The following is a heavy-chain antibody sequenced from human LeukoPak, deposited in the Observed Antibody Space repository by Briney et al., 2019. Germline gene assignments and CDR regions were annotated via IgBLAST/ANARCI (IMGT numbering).Heavy chain of an antibody. J-gene: IGHJ4*02. Sequence: SVKVSCKASGGTFSSYAISWVRQAPGQGLEWMGRIIPILGIANYAQKFQGRVTITADKSTSTAYMELSSLRSEDTAVYYCARETGTVVPAAGLFDYWGQGTLVTVSS. CDR1: GGTFSSYA. D-gene: IGHD2-2*01. CDR3: ARETGTVVPAAGLFDY. V-gene: IGHV1-69*04. CDR2: IIPILGIA.